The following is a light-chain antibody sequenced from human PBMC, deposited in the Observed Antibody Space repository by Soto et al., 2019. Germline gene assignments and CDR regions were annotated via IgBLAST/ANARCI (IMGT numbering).Light chain of an antibody. CDR2: KAS. V-gene: IGKV1-5*03. CDR3: QQYNRYWT. CDR1: ETVSSW. Sequence: DIQMTQSHSTLSASVGDRVTITCRASETVSSWLAWYQQKPGQAPKLLIYKASSLESGVPSRFRGSGSGTEFTLTISSLQPDDFATYYCQQYNRYWTFGQGTKVEIK. J-gene: IGKJ1*01.